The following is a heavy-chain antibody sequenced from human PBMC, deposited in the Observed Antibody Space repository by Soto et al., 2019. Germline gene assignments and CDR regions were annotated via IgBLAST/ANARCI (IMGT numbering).Heavy chain of an antibody. J-gene: IGHJ4*02. CDR1: GFSVTANY. Sequence: EVQVVESGGGLIQPGGSLRLSCEVSGFSVTANYMSWVRQAPGKGLEWVSVIYSGASTYYIDSVKGRFSISRDISKNTLYLQMNSLRAEDTAVYYCHGYGHWGQGTLVTVSS. D-gene: IGHD5-12*01. CDR2: IYSGAST. CDR3: HGYGH. V-gene: IGHV3-53*01.